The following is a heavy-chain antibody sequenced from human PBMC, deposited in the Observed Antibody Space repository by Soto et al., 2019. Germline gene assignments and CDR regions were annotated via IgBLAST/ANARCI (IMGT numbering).Heavy chain of an antibody. D-gene: IGHD4-17*01. J-gene: IGHJ4*02. CDR1: GYTFTSYD. CDR3: ARDHFGDPIFDY. V-gene: IGHV1-8*01. Sequence: GASVKVSCKASGYTFTSYDINWVRQATGQGLEWMGWMNPNSGNTGYAQKFQGRVTMTRNTSISTAYMELSSLRSEDTAVYYCARDHFGDPIFDYWGQGTLVTVSS. CDR2: MNPNSGNT.